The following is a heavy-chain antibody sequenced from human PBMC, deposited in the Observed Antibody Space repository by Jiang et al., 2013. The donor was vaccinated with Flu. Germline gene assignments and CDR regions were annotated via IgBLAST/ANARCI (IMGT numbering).Heavy chain of an antibody. V-gene: IGHV4-34*01. D-gene: IGHD3/OR15-3a*01. J-gene: IGHJ5*02. CDR3: ARSRGLVITFDP. Sequence: EWIGEINHGGSTNYNPSLKSRVSISVDTSKNQFSLKLNSVTAADTAVYYCARSRGLVITFDPSGPGNPGHRLL. CDR2: INHGGST.